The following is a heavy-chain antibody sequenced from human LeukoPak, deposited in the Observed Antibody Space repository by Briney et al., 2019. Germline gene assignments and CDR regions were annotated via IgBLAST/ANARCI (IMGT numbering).Heavy chain of an antibody. D-gene: IGHD5-24*01. CDR3: ARGENVDTISNNWFDP. V-gene: IGHV4-39*07. J-gene: IGHJ5*02. Sequence: SETLSLTCTVSGASIRSSMYYWGWIRQPPGKGLEWIGSIFYSGSTYYKPSLKSRVTISVDTSKNQFSLKLSSVTAADTAVYYCARGENVDTISNNWFDPWGQGTLVTVSS. CDR2: IFYSGST. CDR1: GASIRSSMYY.